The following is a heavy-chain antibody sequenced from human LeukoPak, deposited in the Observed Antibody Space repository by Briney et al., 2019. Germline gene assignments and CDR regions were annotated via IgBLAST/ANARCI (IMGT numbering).Heavy chain of an antibody. CDR1: GYTFTGYY. D-gene: IGHD1-26*01. V-gene: IGHV1-2*06. J-gene: IGHJ4*02. CDR2: INPNSGGT. Sequence: GASVKVSCKASGYTFTGYYMHWVRQAPGQGLEWMGRINPNSGGTNYAQKFQGRVTMTRDTSISTAYMELRSLRSDDTAVYYCARDRGSYGLADYWGQGTLVTVSS. CDR3: ARDRGSYGLADY.